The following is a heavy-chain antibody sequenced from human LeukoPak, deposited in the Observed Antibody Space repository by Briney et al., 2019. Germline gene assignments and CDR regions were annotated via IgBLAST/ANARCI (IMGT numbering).Heavy chain of an antibody. CDR1: GFTFSDYE. CDR3: AREWGAFDI. J-gene: IGHJ3*02. V-gene: IGHV3-48*03. Sequence: GGSLRLSCAASGFTFSDYEMDWVRQAPGKGLEWVSYISSYGYTIYYADSVKGRFTISRDNAKNSLYLQMNSLRAEDTAVYCCAREWGAFDIWGQGTMVTVSS. D-gene: IGHD3-16*01. CDR2: ISSYGYTI.